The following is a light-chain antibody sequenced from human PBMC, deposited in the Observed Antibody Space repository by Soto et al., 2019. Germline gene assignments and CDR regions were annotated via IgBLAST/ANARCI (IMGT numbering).Light chain of an antibody. CDR2: DAS. CDR3: QQRYKWPLT. CDR1: QSVSSH. Sequence: EIVLTQSPATLSLSLGERATLSCRASQSVSSHLAWYQQKPGQAPRLLIYDASNRATGIPARFSGSGSGTDFTLSISSLEPEDFAVYYCQQRYKWPLTFGGGTKVEIK. J-gene: IGKJ4*01. V-gene: IGKV3-11*01.